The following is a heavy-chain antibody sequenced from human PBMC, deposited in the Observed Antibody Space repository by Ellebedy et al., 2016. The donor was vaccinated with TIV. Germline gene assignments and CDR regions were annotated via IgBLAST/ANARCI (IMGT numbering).Heavy chain of an antibody. Sequence: GESLKISCAASGFTFSSYAMHWVRQAPGKGLEFVSAISSNGGSTYYANSVKGRFTISRDNSKNTLYLQMGSLRAEDMAVYYCARGEVDTAMVPYYYGMDVWGQGTTVTVSS. D-gene: IGHD5-18*01. CDR1: GFTFSSYA. J-gene: IGHJ6*02. CDR3: ARGEVDTAMVPYYYGMDV. V-gene: IGHV3-64*01. CDR2: ISSNGGST.